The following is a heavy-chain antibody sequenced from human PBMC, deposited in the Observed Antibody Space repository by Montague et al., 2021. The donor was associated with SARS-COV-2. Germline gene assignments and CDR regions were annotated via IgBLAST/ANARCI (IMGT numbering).Heavy chain of an antibody. CDR3: VVVPLGPRGRGFDY. Sequence: SETLSLTCIVSGGSINSFYWSWIRQPPGKGLEWIGYIYHSGTTHYGPSLKSRVTISVDTSKNQFSLKLSSVTAADTAVYYCVVVPLGPRGRGFDYWGQGTLVTVSS. J-gene: IGHJ4*02. V-gene: IGHV4-59*12. D-gene: IGHD2-15*01. CDR2: IYHSGTT. CDR1: GGSINSFY.